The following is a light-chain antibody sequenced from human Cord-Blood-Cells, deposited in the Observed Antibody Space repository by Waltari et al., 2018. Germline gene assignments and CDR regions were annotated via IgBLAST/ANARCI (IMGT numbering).Light chain of an antibody. Sequence: QSALTQPRSVSGSPGQSVTISCTGTSSDVGGYNYVSWYQQHPGKAPKLMSYDVSKRPSGGPDRFSGSKSGNTASLTISGLQAEDEADYYCCSYAGSYTFFYVFGTGTKVTVL. V-gene: IGLV2-11*01. J-gene: IGLJ1*01. CDR1: SSDVGGYNY. CDR2: DVS. CDR3: CSYAGSYTFFYV.